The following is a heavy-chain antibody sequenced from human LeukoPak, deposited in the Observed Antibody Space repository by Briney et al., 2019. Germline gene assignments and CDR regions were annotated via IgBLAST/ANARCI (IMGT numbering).Heavy chain of an antibody. D-gene: IGHD1-26*01. CDR1: GFTFSSYA. Sequence: PGGSLRLSCAASGFTFSSYAMSWVRQAPGKELEWVSAISGSGGSTYYADSVKGRFTISRDNSKNTLYLQMNSLRAEDTAVYYCAKDWFKGEEGATRAFDIWGQGTMVTVSS. J-gene: IGHJ3*02. CDR3: AKDWFKGEEGATRAFDI. V-gene: IGHV3-23*01. CDR2: ISGSGGST.